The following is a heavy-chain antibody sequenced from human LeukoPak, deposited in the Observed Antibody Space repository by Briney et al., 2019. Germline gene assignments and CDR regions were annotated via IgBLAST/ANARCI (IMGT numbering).Heavy chain of an antibody. CDR1: GFTFSSYA. D-gene: IGHD3-3*01. J-gene: IGHJ4*02. Sequence: GGSLRLSCAASGFTFSSYAMSWVRQAPGKGLEWVSAISSSGGSTYYADSVKGRFTISRDNSKNTLYLQMNSLRAEDTAVYYCANAIFGVVAFDYWGQGTLVTVSS. V-gene: IGHV3-23*01. CDR2: ISSSGGST. CDR3: ANAIFGVVAFDY.